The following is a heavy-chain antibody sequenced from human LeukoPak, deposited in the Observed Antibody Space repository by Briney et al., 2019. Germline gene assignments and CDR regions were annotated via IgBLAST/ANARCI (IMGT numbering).Heavy chain of an antibody. J-gene: IGHJ6*03. CDR2: IYYSGST. CDR3: ARGGSGYYTSYYYYMDV. V-gene: IGHV4-59*02. D-gene: IGHD3-3*01. CDR1: GGSVSSYY. Sequence: PSQTLSLTCSVSGGSVSSYYWSWIRQPPGKGLEWIGYIYYSGSTNYNPSLKSRVTISVDTSKNQFSLKLSSVTAADTAVYYCARGGSGYYTSYYYYMDVWGKGTTVTVSS.